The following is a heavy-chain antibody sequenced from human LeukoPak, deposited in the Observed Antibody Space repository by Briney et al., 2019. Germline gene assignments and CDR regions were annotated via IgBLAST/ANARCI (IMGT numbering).Heavy chain of an antibody. CDR3: ATDDCSRCSEDDYFDY. Sequence: GGSLRLSCAASGFISSGYGMHCVRQGPGKGLEWGAFIRYDGSNKYYEEYVKGRVTVSRDNSKKTLYLQMNSLRGEDTAVYYCATDDCSRCSEDDYFDYWGQGTLVTVSS. V-gene: IGHV3-30*02. CDR2: IRYDGSNK. J-gene: IGHJ4*02. D-gene: IGHD2-15*01. CDR1: GFISSGYG.